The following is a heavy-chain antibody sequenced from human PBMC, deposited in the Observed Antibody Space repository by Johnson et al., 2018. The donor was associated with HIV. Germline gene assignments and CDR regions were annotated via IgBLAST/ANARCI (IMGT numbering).Heavy chain of an antibody. V-gene: IGHV3-11*01. CDR1: GFTFSDYY. CDR2: ISSSGTTV. J-gene: IGHJ3*02. Sequence: QVQLVESGGGLVKPGGSLRLSCAASGFTFSDYYMSWIRQTPGKGLEWVSYISSSGTTVYHTDSVKGRFTISRENAKNSLYLQMNSLRAEDTALYYCAREGGIVAAQGDAFDIWGQGTVVTVSS. D-gene: IGHD1-26*01. CDR3: AREGGIVAAQGDAFDI.